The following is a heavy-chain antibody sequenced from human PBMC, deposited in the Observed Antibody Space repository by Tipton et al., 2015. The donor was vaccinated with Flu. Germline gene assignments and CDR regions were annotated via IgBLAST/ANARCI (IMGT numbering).Heavy chain of an antibody. D-gene: IGHD3-10*02. CDR1: GASVNSGSYY. CDR3: ARLSYYDVDLKNFYFDH. V-gene: IGHV4-61*01. J-gene: IGHJ4*02. Sequence: GLVKPSETLSLTCTVSGASVNSGSYYWTWIRQPPGKGLEWIGHISYSGITNYNPSLTSRVTISADTSKSQFSLNLISVTPADTAVYYCARLSYYDVDLKNFYFDHWGQGALVTVSS. CDR2: ISYSGIT.